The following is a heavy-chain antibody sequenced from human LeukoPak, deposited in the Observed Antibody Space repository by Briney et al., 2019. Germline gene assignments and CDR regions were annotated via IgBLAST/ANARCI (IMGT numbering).Heavy chain of an antibody. D-gene: IGHD6-6*01. V-gene: IGHV3-30-3*01. CDR3: ARPARWGSSSREYFQH. Sequence: GGSLRLSCAASGFTFSSYAMHWVRQAPGKGLEWVAVISYDGSNKYYADSVKGRFTISRNNSKNTLYLQMNSLRAEDTAVYYCARPARWGSSSREYFQHWGQGTLVTVSS. J-gene: IGHJ1*01. CDR1: GFTFSSYA. CDR2: ISYDGSNK.